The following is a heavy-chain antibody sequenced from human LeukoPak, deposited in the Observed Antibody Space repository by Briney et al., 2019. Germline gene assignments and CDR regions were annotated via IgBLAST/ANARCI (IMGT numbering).Heavy chain of an antibody. CDR3: AREEAGEIAAPLDV. CDR2: INPNSGGT. D-gene: IGHD6-13*01. CDR1: GYTFTSYY. Sequence: GASVKVSCKASGYTFTSYYMHWVRQAPGQGLEWMGWINPNSGGTNYAQKFQGRVTMTRDTSISTAYMELSRLRPDDTAVYYCAREEAGEIAAPLDVWGKGTTVTVSS. J-gene: IGHJ6*04. V-gene: IGHV1-2*02.